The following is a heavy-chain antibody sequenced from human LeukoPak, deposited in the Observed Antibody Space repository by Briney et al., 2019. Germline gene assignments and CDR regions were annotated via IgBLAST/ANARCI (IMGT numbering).Heavy chain of an antibody. Sequence: PGRSLRLSCAASGFTFSSYGMHWVRQAPGKGQEWVAVIWYDGSNKYYADSVKGRFTISRDNSKNTLYLQMNSLRAEDTAVYYCAKGEFYDSSGYYVYWGQGTLVTVSS. CDR1: GFTFSSYG. J-gene: IGHJ4*02. V-gene: IGHV3-33*06. D-gene: IGHD3-22*01. CDR2: IWYDGSNK. CDR3: AKGEFYDSSGYYVY.